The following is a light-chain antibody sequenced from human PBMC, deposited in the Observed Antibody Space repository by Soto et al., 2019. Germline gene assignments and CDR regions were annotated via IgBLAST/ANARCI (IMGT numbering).Light chain of an antibody. V-gene: IGKV3D-15*01. Sequence: EIVMTQSPATLSVSPGERATLSCRASQSVSNNYLAWYQQKPGQAPRLLIYGASNRATGIPDRFSGSGSGTDFTLTISSLQPEDFATYSCQQSYNSPQTFGRGTRVDIK. CDR3: QQSYNSPQT. J-gene: IGKJ1*01. CDR2: GAS. CDR1: QSVSNN.